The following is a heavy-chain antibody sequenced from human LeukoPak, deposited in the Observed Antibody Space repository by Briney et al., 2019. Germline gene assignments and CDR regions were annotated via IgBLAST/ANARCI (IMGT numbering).Heavy chain of an antibody. V-gene: IGHV4-31*03. J-gene: IGHJ3*02. CDR1: GGSISSGGYY. Sequence: SQTLSLTCTVSGGSISSGGYYWSWIRQHPGKGLEWIGYIYYSGSTYYNPSLKSRVTISVDTSKNQFSLKLSSVTAADTAVYYCARVMSVMSDAFDIWGQGTMVTVSS. CDR2: IYYSGST. D-gene: IGHD2-21*01. CDR3: ARVMSVMSDAFDI.